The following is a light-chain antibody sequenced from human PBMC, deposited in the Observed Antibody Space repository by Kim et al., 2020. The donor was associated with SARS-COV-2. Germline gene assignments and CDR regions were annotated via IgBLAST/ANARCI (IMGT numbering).Light chain of an antibody. Sequence: ALGQTVRITCQGDSLRSYYANWYQVKPGQAPVLVIYGKINRPSGIPDRFSGSSSGNTASLTITGAQAEDEADYYCNSRDSSGNHLVFGGGTKVTVL. J-gene: IGLJ2*01. V-gene: IGLV3-19*01. CDR1: SLRSYY. CDR3: NSRDSSGNHLV. CDR2: GKI.